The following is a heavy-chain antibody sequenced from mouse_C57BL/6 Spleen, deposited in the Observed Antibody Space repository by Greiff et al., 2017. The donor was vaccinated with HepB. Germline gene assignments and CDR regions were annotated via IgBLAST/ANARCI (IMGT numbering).Heavy chain of an antibody. J-gene: IGHJ3*01. CDR3: ARNYYSNYPAWFAY. CDR2: ISSGSSTI. D-gene: IGHD2-5*01. Sequence: EVQRVESGGGLVKPGGSLKLSCAASGFTFSDYGMHWVRQAPEKGLEWVAYISSGSSTIYYADTVKGRCTISRDNAKNTLFLQMTSLRSEDTAMYYCARNYYSNYPAWFAYWGQGTLVTVSA. CDR1: GFTFSDYG. V-gene: IGHV5-17*01.